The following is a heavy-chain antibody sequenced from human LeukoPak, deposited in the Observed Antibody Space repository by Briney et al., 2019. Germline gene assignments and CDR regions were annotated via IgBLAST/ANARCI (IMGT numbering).Heavy chain of an antibody. D-gene: IGHD6-19*01. J-gene: IGHJ6*02. CDR2: MNPNSGNT. CDR1: GYTFTSYD. V-gene: IGHV1-8*01. CDR3: ARERGSDSGWYFRHYYYYGMDV. Sequence: ASVKVSCKASGYTFTSYDINWERQATGQGLEWMGWMNPNSGNTGYAQKFQGRVTMTRNTSISTAYMELSSLRSEDTAVYYCARERGSDSGWYFRHYYYYGMDVWGQGTTVTVSS.